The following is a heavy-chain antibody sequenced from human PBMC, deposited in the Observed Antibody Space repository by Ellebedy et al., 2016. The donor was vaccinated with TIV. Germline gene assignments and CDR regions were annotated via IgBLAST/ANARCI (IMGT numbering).Heavy chain of an antibody. V-gene: IGHV4-39*01. Sequence: SETLSLXCSVSGGSINIKNYYWGWIRQPPGKGLEWIGSIYYSGSTYYNPSLKSRVTISVDTYKNQFSLRLTSVTAADTAMYFCARHLYFEDAGFDPWGQGTLVTVSS. CDR1: GGSINIKNYY. CDR3: ARHLYFEDAGFDP. CDR2: IYYSGST. D-gene: IGHD3-9*01. J-gene: IGHJ5*02.